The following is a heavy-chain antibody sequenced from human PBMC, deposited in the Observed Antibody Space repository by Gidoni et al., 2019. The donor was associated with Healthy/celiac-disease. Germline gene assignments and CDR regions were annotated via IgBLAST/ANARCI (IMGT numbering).Heavy chain of an antibody. CDR2: IYYSGST. D-gene: IGHD6-19*01. J-gene: IGHJ4*02. CDR3: AGGGPGIAVAG. CDR1: GGSISSYY. Sequence: QVQLQESGPGLVKPSETLSLTCTVSGGSISSYYWSWIRQPPVKGLEWIGYIYYSGSTNYNPSLKSRVTISVDTSKNQFSLKLSSVTAADTAVYYCAGGGPGIAVAGWGQGTLVTVSS. V-gene: IGHV4-59*08.